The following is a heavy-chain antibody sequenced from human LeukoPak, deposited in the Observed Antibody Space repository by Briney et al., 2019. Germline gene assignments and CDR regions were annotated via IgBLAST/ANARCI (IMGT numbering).Heavy chain of an antibody. J-gene: IGHJ4*02. CDR1: GYTFTSYG. CDR3: ARGPAGGYYDSGSYFDY. V-gene: IGHV1-18*04. Sequence: ASVKVSCKASGYTFTSYGISWVRRAPGQGLEWMGWISAYNGNTNYAQKLQGRVTMTTDTSTSTAYMELRSLRSDDTAVYYCARGPAGGYYDSGSYFDYWGQGTLVTVSS. CDR2: ISAYNGNT. D-gene: IGHD3-10*01.